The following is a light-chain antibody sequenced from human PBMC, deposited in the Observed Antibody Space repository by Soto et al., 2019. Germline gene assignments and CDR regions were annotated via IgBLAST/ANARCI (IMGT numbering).Light chain of an antibody. J-gene: IGLJ3*02. V-gene: IGLV2-14*01. CDR3: TSYTSTSTLV. Sequence: QSVLTQPASVSGSPGQSITISCTGTSSDVGGYNYVSWYQHHPGKAPKFIIYEVTNRPSGVSNRFSGSKSGNTASLTISGLQAEDEADYYCTSYTSTSTLVFGGGTQLTVL. CDR2: EVT. CDR1: SSDVGGYNY.